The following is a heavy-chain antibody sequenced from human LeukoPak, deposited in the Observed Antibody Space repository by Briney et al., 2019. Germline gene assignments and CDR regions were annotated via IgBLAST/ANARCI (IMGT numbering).Heavy chain of an antibody. CDR1: GTSFTSYY. CDR2: VNHSGYT. J-gene: IGHJ4*02. CDR3: ARMTTGHDY. V-gene: IGHV4-34*01. D-gene: IGHD4-17*01. Sequence: SETLSLTCGVSGTSFTSYYWSWIRQTPGKGLEWIGEVNHSGYTNMNASLESRLTLSVDTSKNQISLTMTSVPAADTAVYFCARMTTGHDYWGQGILVTVSS.